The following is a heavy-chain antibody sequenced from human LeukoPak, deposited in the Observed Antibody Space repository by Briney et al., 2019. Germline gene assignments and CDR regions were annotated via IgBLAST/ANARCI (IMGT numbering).Heavy chain of an antibody. Sequence: GGSLRLSCAAPGFTFSTYSMNWLRQAPGKGLEWVSYISSSSDTIYYADSVKGRFTISRDNAKNSLYLQMNSLRDQDTAVYYCARDLRSGWYYFDFWGQGTLVTVSS. J-gene: IGHJ4*02. CDR1: GFTFSTYS. V-gene: IGHV3-48*02. CDR2: ISSSSDTI. D-gene: IGHD6-19*01. CDR3: ARDLRSGWYYFDF.